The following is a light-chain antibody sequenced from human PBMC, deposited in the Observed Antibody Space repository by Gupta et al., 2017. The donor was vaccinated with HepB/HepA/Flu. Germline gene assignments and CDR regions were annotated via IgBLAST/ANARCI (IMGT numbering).Light chain of an antibody. CDR2: GNS. V-gene: IGLV1-40*01. CDR3: QSYDSSLSGPRV. CDR1: SSNIGAGYD. Sequence: QSVLPPPPSVSGAPGQRVTISCTGSSSNIGAGYDVHWYQQLPGTAPKLLIYGNSNRPSGVPDRFSGSKSGTSASLAITGLQAEDEADYYCQSYDSSLSGPRVFGGGTKLTVL. J-gene: IGLJ3*02.